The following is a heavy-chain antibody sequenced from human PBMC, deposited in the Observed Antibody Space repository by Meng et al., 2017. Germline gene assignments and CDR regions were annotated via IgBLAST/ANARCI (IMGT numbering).Heavy chain of an antibody. CDR1: GGSISSYY. CDR3: ARGNDYGDHFDY. Sequence: GSLRLSCTVSGGSISSYYWSWIRQPPGKGLEWIGYIYYSGSTNYNPSLKSRVTISVDTSKNQFSLKLSSVTAADTAVYYCARGNDYGDHFDYWGQGTLVTVSS. V-gene: IGHV4-59*01. J-gene: IGHJ4*02. D-gene: IGHD4-17*01. CDR2: IYYSGST.